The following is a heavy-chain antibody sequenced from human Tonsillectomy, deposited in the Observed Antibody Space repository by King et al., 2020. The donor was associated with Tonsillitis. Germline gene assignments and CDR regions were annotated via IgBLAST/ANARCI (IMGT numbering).Heavy chain of an antibody. D-gene: IGHD3-9*01. J-gene: IGHJ4*02. CDR2: ISYSGST. CDR3: AREGDDDVLTGYYSRGDFDY. CDR1: GDSISSGRYY. Sequence: QLQESGPGLVKPSETLSLTCAVSGDSISSGRYYWSWIRQPPGKGLEWIGYISYSGSTNYSPSLRSRVTISVDTSKNQFSLKVSSVTAADTAVYYCAREGDDDVLTGYYSRGDFDYWGQGTLVTVSS. V-gene: IGHV4-61*01.